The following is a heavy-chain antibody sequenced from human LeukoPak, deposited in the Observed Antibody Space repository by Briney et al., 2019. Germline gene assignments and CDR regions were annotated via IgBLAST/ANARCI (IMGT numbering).Heavy chain of an antibody. D-gene: IGHD5-18*01. CDR3: ARDLSGVTGYTYGRGIDY. J-gene: IGHJ4*02. CDR1: EFSVGSNY. Sequence: GWSLRLSCAASEFSVGSNYMTWVRQAPGKGLEWVSLIYSGGSTYYADSVKGRFTISRDNSKNTLYLQMNSLRAEDTAVYYCARDLSGVTGYTYGRGIDYWGQGTLVTVSS. V-gene: IGHV3-66*01. CDR2: IYSGGST.